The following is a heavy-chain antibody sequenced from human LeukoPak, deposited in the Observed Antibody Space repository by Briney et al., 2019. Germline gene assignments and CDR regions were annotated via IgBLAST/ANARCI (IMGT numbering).Heavy chain of an antibody. V-gene: IGHV4-34*01. CDR2: INHSGST. Sequence: SETLSLTCAVYGGSFSGYYWSWIRQPPGKGLEWIGEINHSGSTYYNPSLKSRVTISVDTSKNQFSLKLSSVTAADTAVYYCARHKAVAGIGSPDPWGQGTLVTVSS. J-gene: IGHJ5*02. CDR3: ARHKAVAGIGSPDP. CDR1: GGSFSGYY. D-gene: IGHD6-19*01.